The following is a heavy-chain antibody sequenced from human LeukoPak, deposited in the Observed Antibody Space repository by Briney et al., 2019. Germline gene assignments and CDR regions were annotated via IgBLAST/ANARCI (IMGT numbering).Heavy chain of an antibody. CDR2: ISWNSGSI. V-gene: IGHV3-9*03. Sequence: GGSLRLSCAASGFTFDDYAMHWVRQAPGKGLERVSGISWNSGSIGYADSVKGRFTISRDNAKNSLYLQMNSLRAEDMALYYCAKDNQPGSSWYGWSGLVPHGFDYWGQGTLVTVSS. CDR1: GFTFDDYA. D-gene: IGHD6-13*01. J-gene: IGHJ4*02. CDR3: AKDNQPGSSWYGWSGLVPHGFDY.